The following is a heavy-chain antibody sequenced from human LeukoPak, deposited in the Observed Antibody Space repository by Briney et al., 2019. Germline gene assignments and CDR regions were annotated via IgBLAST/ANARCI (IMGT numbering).Heavy chain of an antibody. CDR3: TRSNQADDY. V-gene: IGHV3-74*01. CDR2: INPGGSSI. D-gene: IGHD1-14*01. Sequence: GGSLRLSCAASGFTFSSYWMHWVRQVPGKGLVWVARINPGGSSITYADSVKGRFTISRDNAKNTLYLQMDSLRAEDTGVYYCTRSNQADDYWGQGTLVIVYS. CDR1: GFTFSSYW. J-gene: IGHJ4*02.